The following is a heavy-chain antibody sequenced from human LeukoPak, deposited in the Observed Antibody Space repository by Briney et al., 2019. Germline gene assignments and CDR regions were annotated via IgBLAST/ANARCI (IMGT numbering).Heavy chain of an antibody. V-gene: IGHV3-7*03. CDR2: IKKDGSEK. CDR3: ARDADILTGYYTGNFDY. CDR1: GVTFSSYW. Sequence: GGPLRLSCAASGVTFSSYWMSWVRKAPGKGLEWVAKIKKDGSEKYSVDSVKGRFTISRDNAKNSLYLQMNSLRAEDTAVYYCARDADILTGYYTGNFDYWGQGTLVTVSS. D-gene: IGHD3-9*01. J-gene: IGHJ4*02.